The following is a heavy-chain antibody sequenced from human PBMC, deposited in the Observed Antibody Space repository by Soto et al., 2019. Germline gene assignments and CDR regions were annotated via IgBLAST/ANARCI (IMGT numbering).Heavy chain of an antibody. D-gene: IGHD6-19*01. CDR3: ARDPVAGTYFDY. CDR2: INAFNGNT. Sequence: QVQLVQSGAEVKKPGASVKVSCKASGYTFISYGISWVRQAPGQGLEWMGWINAFNGNTNYAQKLQGRVTMTRDTSTSTAYMELRRLRSHDTAVYYCARDPVAGTYFDYWGQGTLVTVSS. CDR1: GYTFISYG. V-gene: IGHV1-18*01. J-gene: IGHJ4*02.